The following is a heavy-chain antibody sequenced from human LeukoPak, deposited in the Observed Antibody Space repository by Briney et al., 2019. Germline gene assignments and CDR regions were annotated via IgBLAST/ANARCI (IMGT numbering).Heavy chain of an antibody. D-gene: IGHD3-9*01. Sequence: QSGGSLRLSCEASGFTFSTYWMSRVRQAPGKGLEWVANIKKDGSEKYYVDSVKGRFTISRDNAKNSLYLQMNSLRAEDTAVYYCAREMTYYDILTGYHPGAFDIWGQGTMVTVSS. CDR2: IKKDGSEK. V-gene: IGHV3-7*03. CDR1: GFTFSTYW. CDR3: AREMTYYDILTGYHPGAFDI. J-gene: IGHJ3*02.